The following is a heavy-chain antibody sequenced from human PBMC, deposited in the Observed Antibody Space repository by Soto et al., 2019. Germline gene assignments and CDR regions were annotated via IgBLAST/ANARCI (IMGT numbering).Heavy chain of an antibody. J-gene: IGHJ4*02. CDR1: GGTFSNYA. CDR2: IIPCFGTA. V-gene: IGHV1-69*01. CDR3: ARGPGAYNYFDY. D-gene: IGHD5-18*01. Sequence: QVQLVQSGAEVKKPGSSVKVSCKASGGTFSNYALNWVRQAPGQGLEWMGGIIPCFGTANHAQKFQGRVTITAHEYTSTAYMELSSLRSEDTAVYYCARGPGAYNYFDYWGQGNLVTVSS.